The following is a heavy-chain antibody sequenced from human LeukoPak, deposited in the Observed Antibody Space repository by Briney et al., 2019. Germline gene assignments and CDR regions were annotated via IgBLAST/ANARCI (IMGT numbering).Heavy chain of an antibody. V-gene: IGHV4-34*01. CDR2: INHSGST. CDR1: GGSLRGYY. J-gene: IGHJ4*02. CDR3: ARESPNYYDSSGYYIRPGRSFDY. D-gene: IGHD3-22*01. Sequence: SPNLSLTCAVRGGSLRGYYRSWIRQPPKKGLEWIGEINHSGSTNYNPSLKSRVTISVDTSKNQFSLKLSSVTAADTAVYYCARESPNYYDSSGYYIRPGRSFDYWGQGTLVTVSS.